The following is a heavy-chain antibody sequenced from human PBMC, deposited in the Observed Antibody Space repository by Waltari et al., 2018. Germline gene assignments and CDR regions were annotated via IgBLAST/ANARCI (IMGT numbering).Heavy chain of an antibody. V-gene: IGHV3-74*01. CDR2: INSDGSST. D-gene: IGHD6-13*01. J-gene: IGHJ4*02. CDR1: GFIFSTYW. Sequence: EVQLVESGGGLVQPGGSLRLSCVASGFIFSTYWMDWVRQAPGKGLVWVERINSDGSSTTYADSVKGQFTISRDNAKNTLYLHMSSLRAEDTAVYYCVRENIAAAGLESWGQGTLVTVSS. CDR3: VRENIAAAGLES.